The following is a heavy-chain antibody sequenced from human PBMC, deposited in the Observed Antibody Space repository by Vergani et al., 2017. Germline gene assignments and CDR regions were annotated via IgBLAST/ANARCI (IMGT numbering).Heavy chain of an antibody. Sequence: EVQLLESGGGLVQPGGSLRLSCAASGFTFSSYAMSWVRQAPGKGLEWVSVIYSGGSSTYYADSVKGRFTISRDNSKNTLYLQMNSLRAEDTAVYYCATSSGIAVGPAYFQHWGQGTLVTVSS. CDR2: IYSGGSST. CDR1: GFTFSSYA. V-gene: IGHV3-23*03. J-gene: IGHJ1*01. D-gene: IGHD6-19*01. CDR3: ATSSGIAVGPAYFQH.